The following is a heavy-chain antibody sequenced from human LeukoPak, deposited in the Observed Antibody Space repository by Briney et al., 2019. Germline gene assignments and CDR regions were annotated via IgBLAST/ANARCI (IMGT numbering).Heavy chain of an antibody. CDR2: ISSSSSYI. J-gene: IGHJ4*02. CDR3: ARDRRTGTGVDLDY. D-gene: IGHD7-27*01. V-gene: IGHV3-21*01. CDR1: GFTFSSYS. Sequence: AGRSLRLSCAASGFTFSSYSMNWVRQAPGKGLEWVSSISSSSSYIYYADSVKGRFTISRDNAKNSLYLQMNSLRAEDTAVYYCARDRRTGTGVDLDYWGQGTLVTVSS.